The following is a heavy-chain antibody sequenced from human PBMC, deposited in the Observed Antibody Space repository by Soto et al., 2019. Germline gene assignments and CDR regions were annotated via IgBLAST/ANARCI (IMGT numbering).Heavy chain of an antibody. J-gene: IGHJ4*02. CDR3: ARDPSSSVWPRDY. CDR1: GFIFSSDS. V-gene: IGHV3-48*01. Sequence: EVQLVESGGGLVQPGGSLRLSCAASGFIFSSDSMNWVRQAPGKGLEWVSYISSSSSTIYYADSVKGRFTISRDNAKNSLYLQMNSLRVEDTAVYYCARDPSSSVWPRDYWGQGSLVTVSS. D-gene: IGHD6-19*01. CDR2: ISSSSSTI.